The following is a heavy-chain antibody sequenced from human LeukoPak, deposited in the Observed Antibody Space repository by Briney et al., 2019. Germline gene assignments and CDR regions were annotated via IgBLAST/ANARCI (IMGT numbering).Heavy chain of an antibody. CDR3: ARAIGDRYGDYGVDY. D-gene: IGHD4-17*01. V-gene: IGHV3-73*01. J-gene: IGHJ4*02. CDR2: IRSKANSYAT. Sequence: GGSLRLSCAASGFTFSGSAMPWVRQASGKGLEWVGRIRSKANSYATAYAASVKGRFTISRDDSKNTAYLQMNSLKTEDTAVYYCARAIGDRYGDYGVDYWGQGTLVTVSS. CDR1: GFTFSGSA.